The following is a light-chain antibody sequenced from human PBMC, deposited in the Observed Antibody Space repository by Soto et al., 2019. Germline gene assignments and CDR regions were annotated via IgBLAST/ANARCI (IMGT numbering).Light chain of an antibody. V-gene: IGLV2-14*01. Sequence: QSVLTQPASVSGSPGQSITISCTGTSSDIGAHRYVSWYQQRPGKAPKLLIYEVNYRPLGVSDRFSGSKSGNTASLTLSGLQAEDDAAYYCSSYSRVRTLEGLFVGGTTLPVL. CDR2: EVN. CDR1: SSDIGAHRY. J-gene: IGLJ2*01. CDR3: SSYSRVRTLEGL.